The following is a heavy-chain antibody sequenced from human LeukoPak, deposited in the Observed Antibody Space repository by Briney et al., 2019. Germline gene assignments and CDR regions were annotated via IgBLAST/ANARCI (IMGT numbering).Heavy chain of an antibody. CDR1: GFTFSNVW. V-gene: IGHV3-15*07. CDR2: IKSNSDGGTT. Sequence: GGSLRLACAASGFTFSNVWMNWVRQAAGKGLEWVGRIKSNSDGGTTECAAPVKGRFSISRDDSKSTLYLQMNTLKTEDTAVYYCTTRPSLREPWITGWGQGTLVTVSS. D-gene: IGHD1-14*01. CDR3: TTRPSLREPWITG. J-gene: IGHJ4*02.